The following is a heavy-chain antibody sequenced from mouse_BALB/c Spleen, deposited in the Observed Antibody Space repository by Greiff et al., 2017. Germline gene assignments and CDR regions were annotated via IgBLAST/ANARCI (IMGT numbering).Heavy chain of an antibody. CDR2: ISSGGSYT. J-gene: IGHJ3*01. CDR1: GFTFSSYA. CDR3: ASPLLRSFAY. V-gene: IGHV5-9-3*01. Sequence: EVKLMESGGGLVKPGGSLKLSCAASGFTFSSYAMSWVRQTPEKRLEWVATISSGGSYTYYPDSVKGRFTISRDNAKNTLYLQMSSLRSEDTAMYYCASPLLRSFAYWGQGTLVTVSA. D-gene: IGHD1-1*01.